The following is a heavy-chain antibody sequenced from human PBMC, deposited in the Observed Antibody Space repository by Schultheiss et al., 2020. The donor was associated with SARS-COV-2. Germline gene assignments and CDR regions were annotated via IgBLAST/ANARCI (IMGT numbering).Heavy chain of an antibody. CDR2: ISSNGGST. V-gene: IGHV3-64*01. CDR1: GFTFSSYA. J-gene: IGHJ4*02. CDR3: ARGLITMVRGLTDY. D-gene: IGHD3-10*01. Sequence: GESLKISCAASGFTFSSYAMHWVRQAPGKGLEYVSAISSNGGSTYYANSVKGRFTISRDNSKNTLYLQMGSLRAEDMAVYYCARGLITMVRGLTDYWGQETLVTVSS.